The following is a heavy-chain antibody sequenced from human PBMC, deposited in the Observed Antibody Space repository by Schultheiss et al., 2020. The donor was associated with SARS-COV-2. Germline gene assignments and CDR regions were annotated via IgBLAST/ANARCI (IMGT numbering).Heavy chain of an antibody. CDR2: IYYSGST. V-gene: IGHV4-59*08. J-gene: IGHJ4*02. CDR3: ARTTVAPPDY. Sequence: SQTLSLTCTVSGGSISSYYWNWIRQPPGKGLEWIGYIYYSGSTNYNPSLKSRVTISVDTSKNQFSLKLSSVTAADTAVYYCARTTVAPPDYWGQGTLVTVSS. CDR1: GGSISSYY. D-gene: IGHD4-23*01.